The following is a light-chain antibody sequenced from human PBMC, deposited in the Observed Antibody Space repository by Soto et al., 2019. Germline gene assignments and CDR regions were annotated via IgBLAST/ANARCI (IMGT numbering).Light chain of an antibody. Sequence: QSALTQPASVSGSPGQSITISCTGSNTDVGDYNFVSWYQHHPGKAPKILIYEVSNRPSGVSNRFSGSKSGNTASLTISGLQTEDEADYYCQAYDYSLTASVFGGGTKVTVL. CDR2: EVS. J-gene: IGLJ3*02. CDR1: NTDVGDYNF. V-gene: IGLV2-14*01. CDR3: QAYDYSLTASV.